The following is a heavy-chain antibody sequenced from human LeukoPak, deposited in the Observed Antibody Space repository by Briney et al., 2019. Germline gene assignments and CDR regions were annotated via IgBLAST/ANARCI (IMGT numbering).Heavy chain of an antibody. CDR2: IHRSGST. V-gene: IGHV4-4*02. J-gene: IGHJ4*02. CDR1: LDSTTSNF. Sequence: RSETPSVPCTVSLDSTTSNFWSWVRQPPGKGLEWIGEIHRSGSTNYNPSLQSRVTISIDRSKNQIALELSSVTAADTAVYYCAREIVGGFNPGAYWGRGTLVTVSS. CDR3: AREIVGGFNPGAY. D-gene: IGHD3-16*02.